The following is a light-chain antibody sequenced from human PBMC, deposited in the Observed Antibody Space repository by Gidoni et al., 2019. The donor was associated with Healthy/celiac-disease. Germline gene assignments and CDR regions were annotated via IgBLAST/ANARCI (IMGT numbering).Light chain of an antibody. Sequence: DIQMTQSPSTLSASVGDRVTITCRASQSSSSWLAWYQQKPGKAPKLLIYKASSLESGVPSRVSGSGSGTEFTLTISSLQPDDFATYYCQQYNSYSHTFGQGTKVEIK. V-gene: IGKV1-5*03. CDR3: QQYNSYSHT. J-gene: IGKJ1*01. CDR2: KAS. CDR1: QSSSSW.